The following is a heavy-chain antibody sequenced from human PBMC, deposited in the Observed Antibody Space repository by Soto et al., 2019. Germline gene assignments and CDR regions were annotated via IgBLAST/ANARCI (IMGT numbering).Heavy chain of an antibody. V-gene: IGHV3-64*01. CDR1: GFTFSSYA. CDR2: ISSKGGST. Sequence: EVQLVESGGGLVQPGGSLRLSCAASGFTFSSYAMHWVRQAPGKGLEYVSAISSKGGSTYYANSVKGRFTISRDNSKNALYLQMGSLRAEDMAVYYCARGGGYFFAYWGQGTLVTVSS. J-gene: IGHJ4*02. CDR3: ARGGGYFFAY.